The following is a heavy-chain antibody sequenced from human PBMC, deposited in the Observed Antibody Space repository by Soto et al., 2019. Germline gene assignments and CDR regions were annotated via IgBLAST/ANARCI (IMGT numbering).Heavy chain of an antibody. CDR3: AKSSSSNPYYYYYGMDG. CDR2: ISGSGGST. Sequence: EVQLLESGGGLVQPGGSLRLSCAASGFTFSSYAMSWVRQAPGKGLEWVSAISGSGGSTYYADSVKGRFTISRDNSKNTLYLQMNSLRAEDTAVYYCAKSSSSNPYYYYYGMDGWGQGTTVTVSS. V-gene: IGHV3-23*01. J-gene: IGHJ6*02. D-gene: IGHD6-6*01. CDR1: GFTFSSYA.